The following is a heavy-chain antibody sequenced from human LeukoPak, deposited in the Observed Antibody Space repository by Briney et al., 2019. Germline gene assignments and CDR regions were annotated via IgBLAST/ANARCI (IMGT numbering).Heavy chain of an antibody. CDR1: SGSFSGYY. Sequence: PSETLSLICAVYSGSFSGYYWSWIRQPPGKGLEWIGEINHSGSTNYNPSLKSRVTISVDTSKNQFSLKLSSVTAADTAVYYCARRPRYNSSGWGRGQGTLVTVSS. V-gene: IGHV4-34*01. D-gene: IGHD6-19*01. J-gene: IGHJ4*02. CDR2: INHSGST. CDR3: ARRPRYNSSGWG.